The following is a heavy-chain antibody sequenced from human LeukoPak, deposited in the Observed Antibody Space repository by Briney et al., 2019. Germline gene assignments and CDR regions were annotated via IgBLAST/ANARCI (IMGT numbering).Heavy chain of an antibody. CDR1: GYTFTSYG. Sequence: GASVKVSCKASGYTFTSYGISWVRQAPGQGLEWMGWISAYNGNTNYAQKLQGRVTMTTDTSTSTAYMELRSLRSDDTAVYYCAREESRSSSLNWFDPWGQGTLVTVSS. D-gene: IGHD6-6*01. J-gene: IGHJ5*02. CDR2: ISAYNGNT. CDR3: AREESRSSSLNWFDP. V-gene: IGHV1-18*01.